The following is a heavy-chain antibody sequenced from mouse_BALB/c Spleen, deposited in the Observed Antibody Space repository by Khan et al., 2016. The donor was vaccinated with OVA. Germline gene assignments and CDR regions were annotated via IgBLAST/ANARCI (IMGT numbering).Heavy chain of an antibody. V-gene: IGHV9-3-1*01. CDR3: ARSGLLRYALDY. D-gene: IGHD1-1*01. Sequence: QIQLVQSGPELKKAGETVKISCKASGYTFTNYGMNWVKQAPGKGLKWMGWINTYTGEPTYAGDFMGRLAFSVETSANTAYLQINNLKDEDTATYFCARSGLLRYALDYWGQGTSVTVSS. CDR1: GYTFTNYG. CDR2: INTYTGEP. J-gene: IGHJ4*01.